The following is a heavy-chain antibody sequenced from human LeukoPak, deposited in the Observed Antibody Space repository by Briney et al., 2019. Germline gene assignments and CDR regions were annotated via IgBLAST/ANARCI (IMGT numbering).Heavy chain of an antibody. V-gene: IGHV3-23*01. Sequence: GGSLRLSCAASGFTFSSYAMSWVRQAPGKGLEWVSAISGSGGSTYYADSVKGRFTISRDNSKNTLYLQMNSLRAEDTAVYYCAKDLPPGDFWSGYYIAFDIWGQGAMVTVSS. CDR3: AKDLPPGDFWSGYYIAFDI. D-gene: IGHD3-3*01. CDR2: ISGSGGST. CDR1: GFTFSSYA. J-gene: IGHJ3*02.